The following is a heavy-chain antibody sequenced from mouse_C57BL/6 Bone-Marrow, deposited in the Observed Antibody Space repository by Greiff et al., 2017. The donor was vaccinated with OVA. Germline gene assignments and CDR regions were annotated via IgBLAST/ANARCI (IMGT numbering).Heavy chain of an antibody. Sequence: VHLVESGPGLVAPSQSLSITCTVSGFSLTSYGVSWVRQPPGKGLEWLGVIWGDGSTNYHSALISRLSISKDNSKSQVFLKLNSLQTDDTATYYCAKEIRGDASAWFAYWGQGTLVTVSA. CDR3: AKEIRGDASAWFAY. J-gene: IGHJ3*01. V-gene: IGHV2-3*01. CDR2: IWGDGST. D-gene: IGHD2-13*01. CDR1: GFSLTSYG.